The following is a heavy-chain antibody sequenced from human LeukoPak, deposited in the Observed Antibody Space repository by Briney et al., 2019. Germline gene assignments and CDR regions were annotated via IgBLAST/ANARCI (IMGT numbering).Heavy chain of an antibody. D-gene: IGHD6-19*01. CDR3: VRGRGVVAGTYDY. CDR2: ISNNGEDT. J-gene: IGHJ4*02. CDR1: GFTFITYA. Sequence: GGSLRLSCAASGFTFITYAFHWVRQAPGKGLEYVSAISNNGEDTYYADSVKGRFTISRDNSKYTLYLQMGSLRAEDMAVYYSVRGRGVVAGTYDYWGQGPLVTVSS. V-gene: IGHV3-64*02.